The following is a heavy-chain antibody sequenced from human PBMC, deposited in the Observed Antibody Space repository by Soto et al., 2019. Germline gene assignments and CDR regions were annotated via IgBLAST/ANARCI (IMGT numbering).Heavy chain of an antibody. D-gene: IGHD3-3*01. V-gene: IGHV3-23*01. Sequence: EVQVLESGGGVVQAGGSLRLSCVASGFILSSSAMSWVRQAPEKGLEWVSAISGGGTSTYYADSVKGRFTISGDSSKNTVYLQMNSLRVEDTALYYCAKGPTIFGVVITFEYYYGMDVWGQGTTVTVSS. CDR1: GFILSSSA. J-gene: IGHJ6*02. CDR2: ISGGGTST. CDR3: AKGPTIFGVVITFEYYYGMDV.